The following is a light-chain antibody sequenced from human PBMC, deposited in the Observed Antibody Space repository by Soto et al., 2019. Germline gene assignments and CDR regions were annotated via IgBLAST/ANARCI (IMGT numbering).Light chain of an antibody. CDR1: SNDVGGYNL. CDR2: EGT. CDR3: CSSAGGRIYV. J-gene: IGLJ6*01. Sequence: QSVLTQPASVSGSPGQSIIISCSGSSNDVGGYNLVSWYQHHPDKAPKVIIYEGTKRPSGLSTRFYGSKSGNTASLTISGLPAEDEADYSCCSSAGGRIYVFGYGTKVTV. V-gene: IGLV2-23*01.